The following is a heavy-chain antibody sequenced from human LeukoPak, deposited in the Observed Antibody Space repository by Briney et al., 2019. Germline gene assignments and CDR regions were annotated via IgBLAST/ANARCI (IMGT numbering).Heavy chain of an antibody. D-gene: IGHD5-18*01. CDR2: IYYTGT. Sequence: SETLSLTCTVSGGSVTDYYWSWIRQSPGKGLEWIGYIYYTGTSYNPSLKSRVTISADTSKNQFSLKLISVTAADTAVYYCAREGGGYGGFDYWGQGTLVTVSS. CDR3: AREGGGYGGFDY. V-gene: IGHV4-59*02. J-gene: IGHJ4*02. CDR1: GGSVTDYY.